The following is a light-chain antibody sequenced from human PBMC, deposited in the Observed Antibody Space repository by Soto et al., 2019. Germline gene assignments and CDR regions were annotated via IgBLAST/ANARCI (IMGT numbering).Light chain of an antibody. V-gene: IGLV1-40*01. Sequence: QSVLTQPPSVSGAPGQRVTISCTGRSSNIGAGYDVHWYQQLPGTAPKLLIFGYTNRHSGVPDRFSASKSDTSASLAITGLQAEDEAYYYCQSYDSSLSGSVFGGGTKVTVL. J-gene: IGLJ3*02. CDR2: GYT. CDR1: SSNIGAGYD. CDR3: QSYDSSLSGSV.